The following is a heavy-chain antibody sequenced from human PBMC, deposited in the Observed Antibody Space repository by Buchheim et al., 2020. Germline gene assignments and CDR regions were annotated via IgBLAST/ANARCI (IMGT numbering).Heavy chain of an antibody. CDR1: GFTFSSYW. CDR2: INSDGSST. D-gene: IGHD5-24*01. V-gene: IGHV3-74*01. CDR3: AREGGDGYNYWRVFDY. J-gene: IGHJ4*02. Sequence: EVQLVESGGGLVQPGGPLRLSCAASGFTFSSYWMHWVRQAPGKGRVWVSRINSDGSSTSYADSVKGRFTISRDNAKNTLYLQMNSLRAEDTAVYYCAREGGDGYNYWRVFDYWGQGTL.